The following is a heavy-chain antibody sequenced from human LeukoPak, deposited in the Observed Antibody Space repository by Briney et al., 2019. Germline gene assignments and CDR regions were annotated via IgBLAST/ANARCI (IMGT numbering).Heavy chain of an antibody. V-gene: IGHV3-53*05. CDR3: AKGGYSGYDPFDY. D-gene: IGHD5-12*01. J-gene: IGHJ4*02. Sequence: GGSLRLSCAASGFTVSSNYMSWVRQAPGKGLEWVSVIYSGGSTYYADSVTGRFTISRDNSKNTLYLQMNSLRAEDTAVYYCAKGGYSGYDPFDYWGQGTLVTVSS. CDR2: IYSGGST. CDR1: GFTVSSNY.